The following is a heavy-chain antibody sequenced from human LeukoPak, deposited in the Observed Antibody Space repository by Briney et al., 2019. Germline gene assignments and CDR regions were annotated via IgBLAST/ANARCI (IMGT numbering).Heavy chain of an antibody. V-gene: IGHV3-7*01. CDR1: VFTFSSYW. CDR2: IKQDGSEK. Sequence: GGSLRLSCAASVFTFSSYWMSWVRQAPGKGLEWVANIKQDGSEKYYVDSVKGRFTISRDNAKNSLYLQMNSLRAEDTAVYYCAREQQLATPGVDYWGQGTLVTVSS. D-gene: IGHD6-13*01. J-gene: IGHJ4*02. CDR3: AREQQLATPGVDY.